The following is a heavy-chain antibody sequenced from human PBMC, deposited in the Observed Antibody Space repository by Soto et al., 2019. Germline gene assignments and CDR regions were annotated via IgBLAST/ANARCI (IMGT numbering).Heavy chain of an antibody. CDR3: ERARWKFVDSYYPDY. CDR2: IYPGDSDT. Sequence: GESLKISCKGSGYSFTTYWIAWVRQMPGKGLEWMGIIYPGDSDTRYSPSFQGQVTISADWSISTAYLQWSSLKAADAAMYYCERARWKFVDSYYPDYWGQGTQVTV. D-gene: IGHD3-22*01. CDR1: GYSFTTYW. J-gene: IGHJ4*02. V-gene: IGHV5-51*01.